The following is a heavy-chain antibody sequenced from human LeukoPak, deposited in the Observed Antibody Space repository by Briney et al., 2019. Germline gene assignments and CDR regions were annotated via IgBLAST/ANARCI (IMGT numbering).Heavy chain of an antibody. Sequence: GESLKISCKGSGYSFTSYWIGWVRQMPGKGLEWMGIIYPGDSDTRYSTSFQGQVTISADKSISTAYLQWSSLKASDTAMYYCARHVEDYGSGSYYSDYWGQGTLVTVSS. CDR3: ARHVEDYGSGSYYSDY. CDR1: GYSFTSYW. J-gene: IGHJ4*02. V-gene: IGHV5-51*01. D-gene: IGHD3-10*01. CDR2: IYPGDSDT.